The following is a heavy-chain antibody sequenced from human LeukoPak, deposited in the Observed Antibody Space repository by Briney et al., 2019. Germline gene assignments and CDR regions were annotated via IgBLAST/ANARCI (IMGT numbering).Heavy chain of an antibody. D-gene: IGHD3-22*01. V-gene: IGHV4-4*07. CDR2: IYTSGST. J-gene: IGHJ4*02. CDR3: TRDLGGFGSSGYYGDY. CDR1: GGSISSYY. Sequence: SETLSLTCTVSGGSISSYYWSWIRQPAGKGLEWIGRIYTSGSTNYNPSLKSRVTMSVDTSKNQFSLKLSSLRSVDTAVYYCTRDLGGFGSSGYYGDYWGQGTLVTVSS.